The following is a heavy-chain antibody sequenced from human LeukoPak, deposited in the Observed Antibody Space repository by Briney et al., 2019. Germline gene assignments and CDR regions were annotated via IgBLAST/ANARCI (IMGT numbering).Heavy chain of an antibody. Sequence: QPGGSLRLSCAASGFTFSSYSMNWVRQAPGKGLEWVSYISSSSSTIYYADSVKGRFTISRHNSKNTLYLQMNSLRAEDTAVYYCAREVAGTLDYWGQGTLVTVSS. J-gene: IGHJ4*02. V-gene: IGHV3-48*01. D-gene: IGHD6-19*01. CDR3: AREVAGTLDY. CDR1: GFTFSSYS. CDR2: ISSSSSTI.